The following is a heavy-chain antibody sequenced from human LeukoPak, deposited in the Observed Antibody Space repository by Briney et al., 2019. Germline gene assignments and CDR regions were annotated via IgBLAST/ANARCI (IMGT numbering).Heavy chain of an antibody. D-gene: IGHD3-3*02. CDR1: GFTASSTY. J-gene: IGHJ4*02. CDR3: ARDSSSFPNYFDY. Sequence: PGGSLRLSCAASGFTASSTYMSWVRQAPGKGLEWVSLIYSDGTTFYADSVKGRFAISTDNSKNTLYLQMSSLRAEDTAVYYCARDSSSFPNYFDYWGQGTLITVSS. V-gene: IGHV3-53*01. CDR2: IYSDGTT.